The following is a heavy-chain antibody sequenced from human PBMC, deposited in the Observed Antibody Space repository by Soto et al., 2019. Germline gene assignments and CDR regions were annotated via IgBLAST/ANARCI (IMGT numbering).Heavy chain of an antibody. CDR3: AREGVEMSTIWGY. CDR2: IYPGDSDT. J-gene: IGHJ4*02. Sequence: ESLKISCKGSGYIFTSHWIAWVRQMPGKGLEWMGIIYPGDSDTRYSPSFQGQVTISADKSSSTAYLQWSSLKASDTAMYFCAREGVEMSTIWGYWGQGTPVTVSS. CDR1: GYIFTSHW. D-gene: IGHD3-16*01. V-gene: IGHV5-51*01.